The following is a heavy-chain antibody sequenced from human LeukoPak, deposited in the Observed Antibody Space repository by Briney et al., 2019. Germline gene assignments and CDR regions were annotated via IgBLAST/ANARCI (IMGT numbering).Heavy chain of an antibody. Sequence: ASVKVSCKASGYTFTSYGISWVRQAPGQGLEWMGWISAYNGNTNYAQKLQGRVTMTTDTSTSTAYMELRSLRSNDTAVYYCARALLLWFGESRDGMDVWGQGTTVTVSS. CDR2: ISAYNGNT. CDR3: ARALLLWFGESRDGMDV. CDR1: GYTFTSYG. J-gene: IGHJ6*02. V-gene: IGHV1-18*01. D-gene: IGHD3-10*01.